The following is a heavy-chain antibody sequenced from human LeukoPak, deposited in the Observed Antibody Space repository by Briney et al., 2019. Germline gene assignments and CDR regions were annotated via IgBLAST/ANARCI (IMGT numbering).Heavy chain of an antibody. CDR3: ARALMATIEY. CDR1: GGSISGYY. D-gene: IGHD5-24*01. Sequence: KSSETLSLTCAVSGGSISGYYWSWIRQPPGKGLEWIGYIYYSGSTNYNPSLDGRVTISVDTSKKQFPLRVSSVTAADTAVYYCARALMATIEYWGQGTLVTVSS. CDR2: IYYSGST. V-gene: IGHV4-59*01. J-gene: IGHJ4*02.